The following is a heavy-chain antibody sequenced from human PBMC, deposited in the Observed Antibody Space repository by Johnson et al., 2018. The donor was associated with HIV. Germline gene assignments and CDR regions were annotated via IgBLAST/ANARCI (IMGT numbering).Heavy chain of an antibody. V-gene: IGHV3-9*01. CDR3: AKSISSSADDVFDI. J-gene: IGHJ3*02. Sequence: RFTISRDNAKNSLYLQMNSLRAEDTALYYCAKSISSSADDVFDIWGQGTMVTVSS. D-gene: IGHD6-13*01.